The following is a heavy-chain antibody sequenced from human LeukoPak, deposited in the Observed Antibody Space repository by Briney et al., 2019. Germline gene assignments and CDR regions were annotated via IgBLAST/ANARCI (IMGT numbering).Heavy chain of an antibody. V-gene: IGHV4-61*03. D-gene: IGHD3-22*01. CDR2: IASSGST. CDR1: GDSVSSNNYY. CDR3: ARAGVSSGYWSL. J-gene: IGHJ4*02. Sequence: PSETLSLTCSVSGDSVSSNNYYWSWIRQPPGRGLEWIGYIASSGSTKYNPSLESRVTISLDTSKNHFSLKLSSVTAADTAVYYCARAGVSSGYWSLWGQGTLVIVSA.